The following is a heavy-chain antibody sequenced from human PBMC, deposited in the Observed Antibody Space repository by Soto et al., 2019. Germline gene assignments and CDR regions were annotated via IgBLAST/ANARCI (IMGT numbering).Heavy chain of an antibody. V-gene: IGHV3-15*07. CDR2: ISANGRNA. CDR1: GFTFSNYA. CDR3: TTPTVVSRQRPFDY. Sequence: LRLSCAASGFTFSNYAMNWIRQAPGKGLEWLSSISANGRNADYAAPVKGRFTISRDDSKNTLYLQMNSLKTEDTAVYYCTTPTVVSRQRPFDYWGQGTLVTVSS. J-gene: IGHJ4*02. D-gene: IGHD4-17*01.